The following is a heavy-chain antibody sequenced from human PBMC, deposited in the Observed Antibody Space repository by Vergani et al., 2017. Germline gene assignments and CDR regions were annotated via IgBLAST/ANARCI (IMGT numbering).Heavy chain of an antibody. Sequence: QVQLVESGGGVVQPGRSLRLSCAASGFTFRSYAMHWVRQAPGKGLEWVAVISYDGSNKYYAHSVKGRFTISRDNSKNTLYLQRNSLRAEDTAVYYCARNRYCGGDCYSPGLDYWGQGTLVTVSS. D-gene: IGHD2-21*01. V-gene: IGHV3-30-3*01. CDR2: ISYDGSNK. CDR3: ARNRYCGGDCYSPGLDY. CDR1: GFTFRSYA. J-gene: IGHJ4*02.